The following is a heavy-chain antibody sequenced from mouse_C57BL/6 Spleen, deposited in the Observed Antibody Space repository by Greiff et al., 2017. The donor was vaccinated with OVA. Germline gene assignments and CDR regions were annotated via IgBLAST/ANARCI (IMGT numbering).Heavy chain of an antibody. Sequence: QVQLQQPGAELVKPGASVKLSCKASGYTFTSYWMQWVKQRPGQGLEWIGEIDPSDTYTNYNQKFKGKATLTVDTSSSTAYMQLSSLTSEDSAVYYCARRGRGYYAMDYWGQGTSVTVSS. V-gene: IGHV1-50*01. CDR2: IDPSDTYT. J-gene: IGHJ4*01. CDR1: GYTFTSYW. CDR3: ARRGRGYYAMDY.